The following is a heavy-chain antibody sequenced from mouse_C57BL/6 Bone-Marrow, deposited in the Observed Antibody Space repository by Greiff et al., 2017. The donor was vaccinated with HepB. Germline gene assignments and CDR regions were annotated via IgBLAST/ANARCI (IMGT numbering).Heavy chain of an antibody. V-gene: IGHV1-81*01. CDR1: GYTFTSYG. J-gene: IGHJ3*01. Sequence: VKVVESGAELARPGASVKLSCKASGYTFTSYGISWVKQRTGQGLEWIGEIYPRSGNTYYNEKFKGKATLTADKSSSTAYMELRSLTSEDSAVYFCARRTPFAYWGQGTLVTVSA. CDR2: IYPRSGNT. CDR3: ARRTPFAY.